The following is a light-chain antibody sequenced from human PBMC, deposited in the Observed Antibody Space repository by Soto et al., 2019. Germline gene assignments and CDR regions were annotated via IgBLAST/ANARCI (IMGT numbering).Light chain of an antibody. CDR1: SSDVGNYNY. CDR3: SSYAGSYTFV. Sequence: QSALTQPRSVSGSPGQSVTISCTGTSSDVGNYNYVSWYQQHPGKAPKLMIYDVTKRPSGVPDRFSGSKSGNTASLTISGLQAEDEADYYCSSYAGSYTFVFGGGTKLTVL. J-gene: IGLJ2*01. V-gene: IGLV2-11*01. CDR2: DVT.